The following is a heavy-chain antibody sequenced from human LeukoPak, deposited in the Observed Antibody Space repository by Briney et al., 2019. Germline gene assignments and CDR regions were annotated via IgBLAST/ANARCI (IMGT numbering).Heavy chain of an antibody. D-gene: IGHD3-22*01. Sequence: PSETLSLTCTVSGGSISSYYWGWVRQPAGKGLEWIGRIYTSGSTNYNPSLKSRVTMSVDTSKNQFSLKLSSVTAADTAVYYCARDRAGGYYGQYFDYWGQGTLVTVSS. CDR3: ARDRAGGYYGQYFDY. CDR2: IYTSGST. J-gene: IGHJ4*02. V-gene: IGHV4-4*07. CDR1: GGSISSYY.